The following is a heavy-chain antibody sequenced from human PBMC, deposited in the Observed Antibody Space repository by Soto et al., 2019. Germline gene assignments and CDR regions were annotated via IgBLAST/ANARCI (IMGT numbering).Heavy chain of an antibody. V-gene: IGHV1-3*01. CDR1: GYTFTIYA. CDR2: INAGNGNT. D-gene: IGHD4-17*01. J-gene: IGHJ5*02. CDR3: ARENTVTPPYFGRGNSFDP. Sequence: ASVKVSCKASGYTFTIYAMHWVRRAPGQRLEWMGWINAGNGNTKYSQKFQGRVTITRDTSASTAYMELSSLRSEDTAVYYCARENTVTPPYFGRGNSFDPWGQGTLVTVSS.